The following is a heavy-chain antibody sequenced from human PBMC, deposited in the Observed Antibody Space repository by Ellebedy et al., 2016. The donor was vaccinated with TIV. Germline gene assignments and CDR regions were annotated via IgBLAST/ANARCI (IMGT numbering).Heavy chain of an antibody. CDR3: ARYSYEYYFDY. Sequence: AASVKVSCKASGYTFTSYYMHWVRQAPGQGLEWMGIINPSGGNTNYAQKLQGRVTMTTDTSTSTAYMELRSLRSDDTAVYYCARYSYEYYFDYWGQGTLVTVSS. CDR2: INPSGGNT. CDR1: GYTFTSYY. D-gene: IGHD5-18*01. V-gene: IGHV1-46*01. J-gene: IGHJ4*02.